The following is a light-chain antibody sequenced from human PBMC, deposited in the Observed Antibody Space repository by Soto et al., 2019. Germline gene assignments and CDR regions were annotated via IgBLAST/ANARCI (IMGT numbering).Light chain of an antibody. CDR1: RSDVGGYNY. CDR3: SSYVGSNNLYV. CDR2: EVS. J-gene: IGLJ1*01. V-gene: IGLV2-8*01. Sequence: QSVLTQPPSASGSPGQSVTISCTGTRSDVGGYNYVSWYQQHPGKAPKLIIYEVSKRPSGVPDRFSGSKSGNTASLTVFGLQAEDEADYYCSSYVGSNNLYVFGTGTKVTVL.